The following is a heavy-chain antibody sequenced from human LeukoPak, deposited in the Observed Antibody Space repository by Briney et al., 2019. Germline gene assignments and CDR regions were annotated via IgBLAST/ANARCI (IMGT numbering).Heavy chain of an antibody. CDR2: INPNSGST. D-gene: IGHD6-19*01. V-gene: IGHV1-2*02. CDR1: GYTFTGYY. J-gene: IGHJ4*02. Sequence: ASVKVSCKASGYTFTGYYMHWVRQAPGQGLEWMGWINPNSGSTNYAQKFQGRVTMTRDTSISTAYMELSRLRSDDTAVYYCAKVNLNLAVAGTWSIEYWGQGTLVTVSS. CDR3: AKVNLNLAVAGTWSIEY.